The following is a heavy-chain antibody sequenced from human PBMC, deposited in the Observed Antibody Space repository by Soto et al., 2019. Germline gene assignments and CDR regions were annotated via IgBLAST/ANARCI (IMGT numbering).Heavy chain of an antibody. D-gene: IGHD3-22*01. Sequence: ASVKVSCKASGYTFTSYYMHWVRQAPGQGLEWMGIINPSGGSTSYAQKFQGRVTMTRDTSTSTVYMELSSLRSEDTAVYYCARGYYDSSGYYTAGSQFDYWGHGTLVTVSS. CDR3: ARGYYDSSGYYTAGSQFDY. CDR2: INPSGGST. CDR1: GYTFTSYY. J-gene: IGHJ4*01. V-gene: IGHV1-46*01.